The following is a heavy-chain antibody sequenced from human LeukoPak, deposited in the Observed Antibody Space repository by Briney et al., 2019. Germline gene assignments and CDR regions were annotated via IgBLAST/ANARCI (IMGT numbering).Heavy chain of an antibody. CDR2: IYSGVST. J-gene: IGHJ6*03. Sequence: GGSLRLSCAASGFTVSSNYMSWVRQAPGKGLEWVSVIYSGVSTYYADSVKGRFTISRDNSKNTLYLQMNSLRAEDTAVYYCAKYIYDFWSGYYKGGYYYYMDVWGKGTTVTVSS. CDR1: GFTVSSNY. D-gene: IGHD3-3*01. CDR3: AKYIYDFWSGYYKGGYYYYMDV. V-gene: IGHV3-53*01.